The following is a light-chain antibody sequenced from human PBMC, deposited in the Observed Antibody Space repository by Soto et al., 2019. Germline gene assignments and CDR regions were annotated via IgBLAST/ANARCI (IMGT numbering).Light chain of an antibody. CDR3: QQYNTYRT. J-gene: IGKJ1*01. Sequence: DIQMTQSPSTLSASVGDRVTITCRASQSISRWLAWYQQKPGKAPQLLIYDVSNLQSGVPSRFSGSGSGTEFALTISSLQPDDFATYFCQQYNTYRTFGHGTKVEIK. CDR2: DVS. V-gene: IGKV1-5*01. CDR1: QSISRW.